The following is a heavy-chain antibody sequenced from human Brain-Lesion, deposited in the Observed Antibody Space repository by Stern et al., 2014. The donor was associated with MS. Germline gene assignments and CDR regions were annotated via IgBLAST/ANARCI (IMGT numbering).Heavy chain of an antibody. CDR3: ARDQRGITIFGVVTDYYYLGMDV. V-gene: IGHV1-2*02. J-gene: IGHJ6*02. CDR2: INPTNGGT. D-gene: IGHD3-3*01. CDR1: GYIFTGYY. Sequence: DQLVESGAEVKKPGASVKVSCKTSGYIFTGYYIHWVRQAPGQGLEWMALINPTNGGTKYAQKFQGRVTMSRDTSISTAYVELSSLTSDDTAVYYCARDQRGITIFGVVTDYYYLGMDVWGQGTTVTVSS.